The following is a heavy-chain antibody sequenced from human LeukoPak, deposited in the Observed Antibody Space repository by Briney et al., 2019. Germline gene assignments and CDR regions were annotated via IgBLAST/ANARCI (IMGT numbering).Heavy chain of an antibody. J-gene: IGHJ4*02. CDR2: VSGNGATT. D-gene: IGHD4-11*01. V-gene: IGHV3-23*01. CDR1: GFTFSSYA. Sequence: GGSLRLSCAASGFTFSSYAMSWVRLAPGKGLEWVSTVSGNGATTYYADSVKGRFTISRDNSKNTLDLQMSSLRAEDTAIYFCARVPHPTYYFDYWGRGTLVTVSS. CDR3: ARVPHPTYYFDY.